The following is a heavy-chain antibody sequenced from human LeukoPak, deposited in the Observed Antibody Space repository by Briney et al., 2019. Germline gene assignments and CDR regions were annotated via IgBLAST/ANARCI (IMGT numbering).Heavy chain of an antibody. CDR3: VRSAFLTTEFYFDY. Sequence: GGSLRLSCAASGFTFSSYAMHWVRQAPGKGLEWVAVISYDGSNKYYADSVKGRFTISRDNAKNTLYLQMNSLRAEDTAVYYCVRSAFLTTEFYFDYWGHGTLVTVSS. CDR1: GFTFSSYA. J-gene: IGHJ4*01. D-gene: IGHD4-11*01. V-gene: IGHV3-30-3*01. CDR2: ISYDGSNK.